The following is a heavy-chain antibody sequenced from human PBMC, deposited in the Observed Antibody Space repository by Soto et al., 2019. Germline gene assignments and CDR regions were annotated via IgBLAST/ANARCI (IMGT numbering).Heavy chain of an antibody. Sequence: EVQLLESGGGLVQPGGSLRLSCAASGFTFSSYAMSWVRQAPGKGLERVSVISGSGGSTYYADSVKGRFTISRDNSKNTLYLQMNSLRAEDTAVYYRAKRGSGSYYIDWGQGTLVTVSS. CDR1: GFTFSSYA. D-gene: IGHD1-26*01. CDR3: AKRGSGSYYID. V-gene: IGHV3-23*01. CDR2: ISGSGGST. J-gene: IGHJ4*02.